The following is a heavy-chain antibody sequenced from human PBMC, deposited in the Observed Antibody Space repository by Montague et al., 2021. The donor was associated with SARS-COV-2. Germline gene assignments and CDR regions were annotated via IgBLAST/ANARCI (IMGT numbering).Heavy chain of an antibody. CDR1: GFNFSIQA. V-gene: IGHV3-30*04. CDR2: ISNGGRQR. CDR3: ARDSGDSHGDYYFDL. Sequence: SLRLSCAASGFNFSIQAMNWVRQAPGKGLEWVSVISNGGRQRFYSDSVKGRFTISRDNSNNTSYLQLNSLKYEDTAVYFCARDSGDSHGDYYFDLWGQGTLVIVSS. J-gene: IGHJ5*02. D-gene: IGHD4-17*01.